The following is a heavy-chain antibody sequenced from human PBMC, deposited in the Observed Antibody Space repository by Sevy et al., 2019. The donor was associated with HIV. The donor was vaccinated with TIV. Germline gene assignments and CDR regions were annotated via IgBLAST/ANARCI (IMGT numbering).Heavy chain of an antibody. CDR2: INPSGGRT. V-gene: IGHV1-46*01. D-gene: IGHD4-17*01. CDR3: ARDAYDYGDYGVGEGYYYMDV. J-gene: IGHJ6*03. Sequence: ASVKVSCKASGYTFTSYYMHWVRQAPGQGLEWMGIINPSGGRTSYEQKFQGRVTMTRDTSTSTVYMELSSLRSEDTAVYYCARDAYDYGDYGVGEGYYYMDVWGKGTTVTVSS. CDR1: GYTFTSYY.